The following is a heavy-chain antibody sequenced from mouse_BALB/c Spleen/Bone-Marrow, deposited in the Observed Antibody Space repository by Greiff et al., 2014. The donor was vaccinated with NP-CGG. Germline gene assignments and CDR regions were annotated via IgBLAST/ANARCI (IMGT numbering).Heavy chain of an antibody. CDR3: ARSEGIYYYGSSYALDY. V-gene: IGHV1S34*01. CDR1: DYSFTDYY. CDR2: ISCYNGAT. D-gene: IGHD1-1*01. Sequence: LVKTGASVKISCKASDYSFTDYYMHWVKQTHGRSLEWIGYISCYNGATSYNQKFKGEATFTVDTSSSTAYMQFSSLTSEDSAVYYCARSEGIYYYGSSYALDYWGQGTSVTVSS. J-gene: IGHJ4*01.